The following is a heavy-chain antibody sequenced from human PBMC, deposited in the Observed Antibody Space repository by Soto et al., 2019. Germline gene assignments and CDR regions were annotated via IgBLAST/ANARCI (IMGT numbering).Heavy chain of an antibody. J-gene: IGHJ4*02. CDR3: ARDRGIVGATTTTDY. Sequence: ASVKVSCKASGYSFTNNDVTWVRQATGQGLEWMGWISAYNGNTNYAQKLQGRVTMTTDTSTSTAYMELRSLRSDDTAVYYCARDRGIVGATTTTDYWGQGTLVTVSS. CDR1: GYSFTNND. D-gene: IGHD1-26*01. V-gene: IGHV1-18*01. CDR2: ISAYNGNT.